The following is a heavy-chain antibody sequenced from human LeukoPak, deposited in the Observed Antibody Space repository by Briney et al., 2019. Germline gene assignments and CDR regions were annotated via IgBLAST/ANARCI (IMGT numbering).Heavy chain of an antibody. J-gene: IGHJ4*02. CDR3: ARGPQKNGHSSGYPGYFDF. Sequence: MSGGSLRLSCAASGFTFSSYSINWVRQAPGKGLEWVSSISISSSYIYYADSVKGRFTISRDNAKNSLYLQMNSLRAEDTAVYYCARGPQKNGHSSGYPGYFDFWGQGTLDTVSS. D-gene: IGHD3-22*01. V-gene: IGHV3-21*01. CDR1: GFTFSSYS. CDR2: ISISSSYI.